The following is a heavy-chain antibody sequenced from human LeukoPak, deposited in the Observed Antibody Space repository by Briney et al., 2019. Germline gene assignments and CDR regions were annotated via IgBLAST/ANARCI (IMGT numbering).Heavy chain of an antibody. CDR1: GGSISSSNW. J-gene: IGHJ4*02. Sequence: SETLSLTCAVSGGSISSSNWWSWVRPPPGKGLEWIGEIYHSGSTNYNPSLKSRVTISVDKSKNQFSLKLSSVTAADTAVYYCARTPGSYDYGDYEGYFDYWGQGTLVTVSS. CDR2: IYHSGST. D-gene: IGHD4-17*01. V-gene: IGHV4-4*02. CDR3: ARTPGSYDYGDYEGYFDY.